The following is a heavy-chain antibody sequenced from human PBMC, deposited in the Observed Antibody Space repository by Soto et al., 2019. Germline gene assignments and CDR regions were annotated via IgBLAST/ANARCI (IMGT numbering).Heavy chain of an antibody. Sequence: GGSLRLSCAASGFTFSSYAMSWVRQAPGKGLGWVSAISGSGGSTYYADSVKGRFAVSRDNSKNTLYLQMNSLRAEDTAVYYCAKAHSNYYYDSSGYQTPYFDYWGQGTLVTVSS. CDR3: AKAHSNYYYDSSGYQTPYFDY. V-gene: IGHV3-23*01. CDR1: GFTFSSYA. D-gene: IGHD3-22*01. CDR2: ISGSGGST. J-gene: IGHJ4*02.